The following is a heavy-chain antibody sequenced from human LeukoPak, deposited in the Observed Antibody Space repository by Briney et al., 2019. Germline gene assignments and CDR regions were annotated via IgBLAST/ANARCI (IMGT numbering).Heavy chain of an antibody. CDR2: INPNSGGT. V-gene: IGHV1-2*06. D-gene: IGHD4-17*01. CDR3: ARAMDDYGKNWFDP. Sequence: ASVKVSCKTSGYTFTGYYIHWVRRAPGQGLEWLGRINPNSGGTTSAQKFQGRVTMTRDTSITTAYMELSSLRFDDTAVYYCARAMDDYGKNWFDPWGQGTLVTVSS. J-gene: IGHJ5*02. CDR1: GYTFTGYY.